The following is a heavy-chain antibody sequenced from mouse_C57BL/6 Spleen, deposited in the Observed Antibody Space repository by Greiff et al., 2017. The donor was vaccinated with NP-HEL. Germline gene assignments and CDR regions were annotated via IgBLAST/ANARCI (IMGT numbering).Heavy chain of an antibody. CDR1: GYTFTSYW. CDR3: ASRLLRDYAMDY. CDR2: IYPSDSET. V-gene: IGHV1-61*01. D-gene: IGHD1-1*01. Sequence: QVQLQQPGAELVRPGSSVKLSCKASGYTFTSYWMDWVKQRPGQGLEWIGNIYPSDSETHYNQKFKDKATLTVDKSSSTAYMQLSSLTSEDSAVYYCASRLLRDYAMDYWGQGTSVTVSS. J-gene: IGHJ4*01.